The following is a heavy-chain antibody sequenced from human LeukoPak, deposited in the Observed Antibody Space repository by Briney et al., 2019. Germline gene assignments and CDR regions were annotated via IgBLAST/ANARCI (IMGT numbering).Heavy chain of an antibody. CDR3: AKNSSSGYYYFDY. Sequence: GGSLRLSCVASGFTVSSNYMSWVRQAPGKGLEWVSVIYSGGSTYYADSVKGRFTISRDNSKNTLYLQMNSLRAEDTAAYYCAKNSSSGYYYFDYWGQGILVTVSS. CDR2: IYSGGST. J-gene: IGHJ4*02. V-gene: IGHV3-53*01. D-gene: IGHD3-22*01. CDR1: GFTVSSNY.